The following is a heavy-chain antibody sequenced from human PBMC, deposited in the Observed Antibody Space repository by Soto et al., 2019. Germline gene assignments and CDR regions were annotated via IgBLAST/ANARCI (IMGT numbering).Heavy chain of an antibody. CDR1: GFTFSAYA. CDR3: ATQYYYDL. Sequence: GGSLRLSCAASGFTFSAYAMSWVRQAPGKGLEWVSSINVDDSAYYAESVKGRFTISRDNSKSTVFLELSSLRVEDTATFSCATQYYYDLWGQGTQVPVS. V-gene: IGHV3-23*01. CDR2: INVDDSA. J-gene: IGHJ4*02.